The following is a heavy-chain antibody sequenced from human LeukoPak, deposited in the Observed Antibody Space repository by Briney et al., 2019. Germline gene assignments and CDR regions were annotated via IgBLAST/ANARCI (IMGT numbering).Heavy chain of an antibody. CDR1: GFTFSSYA. D-gene: IGHD3-10*01. J-gene: IGHJ4*02. CDR3: ASSLWFGESNFDY. V-gene: IGHV3-30*04. CDR2: ISYDGSNK. Sequence: GGSLRLSCAASGFTFSSYAMHWVRQAPGKGLEWVAVISYDGSNKYYADSVKGRFTISRDNSKNTLYLQMNSLRAEDTAVYYCASSLWFGESNFDYWGQGTLVTVSS.